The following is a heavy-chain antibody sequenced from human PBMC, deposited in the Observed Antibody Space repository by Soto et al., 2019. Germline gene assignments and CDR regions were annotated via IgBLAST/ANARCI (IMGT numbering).Heavy chain of an antibody. J-gene: IGHJ4*02. CDR2: INHSGST. D-gene: IGHD3-9*01. CDR3: ARSRTSPYYDILTGYSGHFDY. Sequence: QVQLQQWGAGLLKPSETLSLTCAVYGGSFSGYYWSWIRQPPGKGLEWIGEINHSGSTNYNPSLKSRVTISVDTSKNQFSLKLSSVTAADTAVYYCARSRTSPYYDILTGYSGHFDYWGQGTLVTVSS. V-gene: IGHV4-34*01. CDR1: GGSFSGYY.